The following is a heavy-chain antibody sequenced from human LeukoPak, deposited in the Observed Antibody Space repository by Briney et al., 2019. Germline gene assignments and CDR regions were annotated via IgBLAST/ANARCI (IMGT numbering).Heavy chain of an antibody. CDR2: IRGDGITT. J-gene: IGHJ4*01. CDR1: GFTFSNYW. D-gene: IGHD3-10*01. V-gene: IGHV3-74*01. Sequence: PGGSLRLSCAASGFTFSNYWMYWVRQAPGRGPLWVSRIRGDGITTYYAGSVKGRFTISRDNAKNSLYLQMHSLRAEDSAVYYCARGFYGSGNSWGHGTLVTVSS. CDR3: ARGFYGSGNS.